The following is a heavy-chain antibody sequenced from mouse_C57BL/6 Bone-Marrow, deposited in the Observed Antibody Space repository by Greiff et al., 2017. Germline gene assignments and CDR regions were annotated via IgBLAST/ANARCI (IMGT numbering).Heavy chain of an antibody. Sequence: VQLQQPGAELVKPGASVKMSCKASGYTFTSYWITWVKQRPGQGLEWIGDIYPGSGSTNYNEKFKSKATLTVDTSSSTAYMQRSSLTSEDSAVYYCASPGYYYGSSFDYWGQGTTLTVSS. CDR2: IYPGSGST. V-gene: IGHV1-55*01. CDR1: GYTFTSYW. D-gene: IGHD1-1*01. CDR3: ASPGYYYGSSFDY. J-gene: IGHJ2*01.